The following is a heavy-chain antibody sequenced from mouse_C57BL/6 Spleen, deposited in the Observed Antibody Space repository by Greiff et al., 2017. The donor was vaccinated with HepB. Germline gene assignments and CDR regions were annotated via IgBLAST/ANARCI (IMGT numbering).Heavy chain of an antibody. D-gene: IGHD2-3*01. CDR1: GYTFTSYW. Sequence: QVQLQQPGAELVKPGASVKLSCKASGYTFTSYWMQWVKQRPGQGLEWIGEIDPSDSYTNYNQKFKGKATLTVDTSASTAYMQPSSLTTEDSAVNNSARTKDGYYGDAMDYWGQGTSVTVAS. CDR3: ARTKDGYYGDAMDY. CDR2: IDPSDSYT. V-gene: IGHV1-50*01. J-gene: IGHJ4*01.